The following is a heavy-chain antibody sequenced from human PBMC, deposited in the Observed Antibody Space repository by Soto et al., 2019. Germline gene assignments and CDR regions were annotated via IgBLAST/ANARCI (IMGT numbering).Heavy chain of an antibody. Sequence: ASVKVSCKASGYNLSDFGITWVRQAPGQGLEWMGWISGKNGNTNYAQKVQGRVTLTADTSTRTAYMEMRALTSDDTGIYYCARSDYYGDTGTFENWGQGTPVTVSS. J-gene: IGHJ4*02. V-gene: IGHV1-18*04. CDR3: ARSDYYGDTGTFEN. CDR2: ISGKNGNT. CDR1: GYNLSDFG. D-gene: IGHD4-17*01.